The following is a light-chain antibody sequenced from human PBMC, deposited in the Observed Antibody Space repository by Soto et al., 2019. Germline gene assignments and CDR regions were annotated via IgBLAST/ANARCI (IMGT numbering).Light chain of an antibody. J-gene: IGKJ1*01. CDR2: DAS. CDR3: QQRSNWPAT. CDR1: QSVSSY. V-gene: IGKV3-11*01. Sequence: EIVLTQSPATLSLSPGERATLSCRASQSVSSYLAWYQQKPGQAPRLLIYDASNRATGIPARFSGSGSGTDFSLSISRQEPEDSAVYYCQQRSNWPATFGQGTKVEIK.